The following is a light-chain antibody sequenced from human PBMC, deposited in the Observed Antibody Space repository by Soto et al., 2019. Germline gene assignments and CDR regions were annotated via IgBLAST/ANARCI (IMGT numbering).Light chain of an antibody. J-gene: IGKJ1*01. Sequence: DVQMTQATSSLSASVGDRVTITCRASQGIRTHLNWPQQKPGKAPKLLIYSASSLQSLVPSRFSGSGSETDFTLTISSLQAEDCATYSCQQSYSTTWTFGQGTKV. CDR3: QQSYSTTWT. CDR2: SAS. CDR1: QGIRTH. V-gene: IGKV1-39*01.